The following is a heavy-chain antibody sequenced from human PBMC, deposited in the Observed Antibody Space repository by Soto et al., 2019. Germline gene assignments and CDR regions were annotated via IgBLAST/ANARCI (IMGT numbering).Heavy chain of an antibody. CDR1: GDIVSINSAA. Sequence: SQTLSLTCAISGDIVSINSAAWNLIRQSPSRGLEWLGRTYYRSKWYNDYAVSVKSRITINPDTSKNQFSLQLNSVTPEDTAVYYCARDLYSSGWYLGPQAPGMYYFDYWGQGTLVTVSS. CDR2: TYYRSKWYN. D-gene: IGHD6-19*01. CDR3: ARDLYSSGWYLGPQAPGMYYFDY. J-gene: IGHJ4*02. V-gene: IGHV6-1*01.